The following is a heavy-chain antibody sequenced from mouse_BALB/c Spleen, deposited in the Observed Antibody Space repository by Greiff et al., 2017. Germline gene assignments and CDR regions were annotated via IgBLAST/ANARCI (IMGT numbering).Heavy chain of an antibody. D-gene: IGHD2-3*01. V-gene: IGHV1-9*01. CDR1: GYTFSSYW. CDR2: ILPGSGST. CDR3: ARSPIYDGYYDYAMDY. Sequence: QVQLKESGAELMKPGASVKISCKATGYTFSSYWIEWVKQRPGHGLEWIGEILPGSGSTNYNEKFKGKATFTADTSSNTAYMQLSSLTSEDSAVYYCARSPIYDGYYDYAMDYWGQGTSVTVSS. J-gene: IGHJ4*01.